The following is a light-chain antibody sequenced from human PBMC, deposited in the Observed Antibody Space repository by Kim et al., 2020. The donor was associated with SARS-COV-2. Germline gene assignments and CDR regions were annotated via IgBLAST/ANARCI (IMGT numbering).Light chain of an antibody. CDR2: EAS. J-gene: IGKJ4*01. Sequence: SPGERAILSCRASQSVSNYLGWYQQKPGQAPRLLIYEASKRATGIPARFSGSGSGTDFTLTISSLEPEDCAVYYCQQRSNWPPRTFGGGTKVDIK. CDR1: QSVSNY. CDR3: QQRSNWPPRT. V-gene: IGKV3-11*01.